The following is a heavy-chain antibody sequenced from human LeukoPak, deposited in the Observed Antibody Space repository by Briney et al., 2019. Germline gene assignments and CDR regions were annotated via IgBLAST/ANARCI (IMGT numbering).Heavy chain of an antibody. J-gene: IGHJ5*02. CDR1: GGSISSGSYY. V-gene: IGHV4-61*02. Sequence: PSQTLSLTCTVSGGSISSGSYYWSWIRQPAGTGLEWIGRIYTSGSTNYNPSLKSRVTISVDTSKNQFSLKLSSVTAADTAVYYCARDIVVVVAAKIQNWFDPWGQGTLVTVSP. D-gene: IGHD2-15*01. CDR3: ARDIVVVVAAKIQNWFDP. CDR2: IYTSGST.